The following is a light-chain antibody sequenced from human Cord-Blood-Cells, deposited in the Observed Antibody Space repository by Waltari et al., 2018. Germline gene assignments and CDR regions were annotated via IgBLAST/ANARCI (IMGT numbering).Light chain of an antibody. CDR1: QSISSY. V-gene: IGKV1-39*01. Sequence: DIQMTQSPSSLSASVGDRVTITCRASQSISSYLNWYQQKPGKPPKLLIYAASSLQSGVPSRFSGSGSGTDFTLTISSLQPEDFATYYCQQSYSTPWTFGQGTKVEIE. J-gene: IGKJ1*01. CDR3: QQSYSTPWT. CDR2: AAS.